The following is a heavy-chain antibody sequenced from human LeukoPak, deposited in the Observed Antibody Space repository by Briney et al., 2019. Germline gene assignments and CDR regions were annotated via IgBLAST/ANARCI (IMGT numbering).Heavy chain of an antibody. CDR1: GYTFTNYA. Sequence: ASVKVSCKTSGYTFTNYAINWVRQAPGQGLEWMGWITTDTGNPTYAQGFTGRFVFSLDTSVTTAYLQITSLKAEDTAVYYCARDGARLDIWGQGTMVSVSS. D-gene: IGHD4/OR15-4a*01. J-gene: IGHJ3*02. V-gene: IGHV7-4-1*02. CDR2: ITTDTGNP. CDR3: ARDGARLDI.